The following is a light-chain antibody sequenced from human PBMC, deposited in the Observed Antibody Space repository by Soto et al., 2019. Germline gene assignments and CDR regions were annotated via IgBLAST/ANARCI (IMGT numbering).Light chain of an antibody. V-gene: IGLV1-44*01. Sequence: QSVLTQPPSASGTPGQRVTISCSGSSSNIGSNTVNWYQQLPGTAPKLLIYSYNQRPSGVPDRFSGSKSVTSASLATSGLQSEDEADYYCAAWDDSLNGYVFGTGTKLTVL. CDR2: SYN. CDR1: SSNIGSNT. J-gene: IGLJ1*01. CDR3: AAWDDSLNGYV.